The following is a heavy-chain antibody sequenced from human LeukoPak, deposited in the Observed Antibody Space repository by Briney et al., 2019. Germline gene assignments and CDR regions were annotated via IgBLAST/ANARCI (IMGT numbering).Heavy chain of an antibody. CDR2: ISGSGGST. J-gene: IGHJ5*02. V-gene: IGHV3-23*01. D-gene: IGHD6-13*01. CDR1: GFTFSSYG. CDR3: ARDPRLHSSPTLNWFDP. Sequence: GGTLRLSCAASGFTFSSYGMSWVRQAPGKGLEWVSAISGSGGSTYYADSVKGRFTISRDNAKNSLYLQMNSLRAEDTALYYCARDPRLHSSPTLNWFDPWGQGTLVTVSS.